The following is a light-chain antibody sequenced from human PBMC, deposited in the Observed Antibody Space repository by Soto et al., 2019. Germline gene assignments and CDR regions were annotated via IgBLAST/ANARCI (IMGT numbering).Light chain of an antibody. Sequence: QSVLTQPPSVSGAPGQRVPISCTGSSSNIGAGYDVHWYQQLPGTAPKLLIYGNSNRPSGVPDRFSGSKSGTSGSLAITGLQAEDEADYYCQSYDSSLSGWVFGTGTKVTVL. J-gene: IGLJ1*01. CDR1: SSNIGAGYD. CDR2: GNS. CDR3: QSYDSSLSGWV. V-gene: IGLV1-40*01.